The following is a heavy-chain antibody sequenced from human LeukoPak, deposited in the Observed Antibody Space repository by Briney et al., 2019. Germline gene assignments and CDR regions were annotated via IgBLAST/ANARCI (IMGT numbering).Heavy chain of an antibody. CDR2: ISSSSSYI. Sequence: GGSLRLSCAASGLTFSSYSMNWVRQAPGKGLEWVSSISSSSSYIYYADSVKGRLTISRDNAKNSLYLQMNSLRAEDTAVYYCASGRRPYYYDSSGYYSDAFDIWGQGTMVTVSS. D-gene: IGHD3-22*01. V-gene: IGHV3-21*01. CDR3: ASGRRPYYYDSSGYYSDAFDI. CDR1: GLTFSSYS. J-gene: IGHJ3*02.